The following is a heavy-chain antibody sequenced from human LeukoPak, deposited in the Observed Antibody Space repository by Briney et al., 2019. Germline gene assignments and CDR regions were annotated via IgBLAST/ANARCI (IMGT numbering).Heavy chain of an antibody. D-gene: IGHD3-9*01. CDR3: TTDPYPPLLRYFDWFPPPLGY. CDR2: IKSKTDGGTT. J-gene: IGHJ4*02. V-gene: IGHV3-15*01. CDR1: GFTFSNAW. Sequence: GGSLRLSCAASGFTFSNAWMSWVRQAPGKGLEWVGRIKSKTDGGTTDYAAPVKGRFTISRDDSKTTLYLQMNSLKTEDTAVYYCTTDPYPPLLRYFDWFPPPLGYWGQGTLVTVSS.